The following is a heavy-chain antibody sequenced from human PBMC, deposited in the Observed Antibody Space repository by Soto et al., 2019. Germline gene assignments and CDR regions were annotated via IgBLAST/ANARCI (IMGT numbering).Heavy chain of an antibody. J-gene: IGHJ4*02. CDR2: ISSSSSYI. D-gene: IGHD3-9*01. V-gene: IGHV3-21*01. Sequence: EVQLVESGGGLVKPGGSLRLSCAASGFTFSSYSMNWVRQAPGKGLEWVSSISSSSSYIYYADSVKGRFTISRDNAXXSLYLQKNSLRAEDTSVYYCAREVTYYDIWTGSAYWGQGTLVTVSS. CDR1: GFTFSSYS. CDR3: AREVTYYDIWTGSAY.